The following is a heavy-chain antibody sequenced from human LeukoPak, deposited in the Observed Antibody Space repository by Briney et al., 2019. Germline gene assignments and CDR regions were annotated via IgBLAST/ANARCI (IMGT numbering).Heavy chain of an antibody. CDR1: GFTFSSYA. CDR3: ASQITMVRGVILY. V-gene: IGHV3-23*01. J-gene: IGHJ4*02. Sequence: GGSLRLSCAASGFTFSSYAMSWVRQAPGKGLEWVSAISGSGGSTYYADSVKGRFTISRDNSKNTLYLQMNSLRAEDTAVHYCASQITMVRGVILYWGQGTLVTVSS. D-gene: IGHD3-10*01. CDR2: ISGSGGST.